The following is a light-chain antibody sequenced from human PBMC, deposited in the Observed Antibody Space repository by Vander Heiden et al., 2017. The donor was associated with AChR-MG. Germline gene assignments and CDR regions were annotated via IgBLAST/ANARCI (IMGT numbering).Light chain of an antibody. J-gene: IGLJ2*01. CDR2: EVN. CDR1: SSDVGGYNY. V-gene: IGLV2-8*01. Sequence: QSALTQPPSASGSPGQSVTISCTGTSSDVGGYNYVSWYQQHPGKAPKLIIYEVNKRPSGVPDRFSGSKSGNTASLTVSGLQAEDEAYYYCGSFAGSNNLGVFGGGTKLTVL. CDR3: GSFAGSNNLGV.